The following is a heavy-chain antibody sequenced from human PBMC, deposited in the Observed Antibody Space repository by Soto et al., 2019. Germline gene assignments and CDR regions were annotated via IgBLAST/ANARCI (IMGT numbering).Heavy chain of an antibody. CDR2: VYYNGTT. D-gene: IGHD2-15*01. Sequence: SETLSLTCTVSGGSMSSYYWSWIRRPPGKGLEWIGFVYYNGTTKYNLSLRSRVTMSVDTSTNQFSLNLKSVTAADSAVYYCARTPLFWGQGILVTVSS. CDR3: ARTPLF. CDR1: GGSMSSYY. J-gene: IGHJ4*02. V-gene: IGHV4-59*01.